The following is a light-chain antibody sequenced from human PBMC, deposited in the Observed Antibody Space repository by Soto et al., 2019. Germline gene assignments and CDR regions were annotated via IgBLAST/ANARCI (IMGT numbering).Light chain of an antibody. CDR1: PSVSSY. CDR2: DAS. Sequence: EIVLTQSPATLSLSPGERATLSCRASPSVSSYLAWYQQKAGQAPRLLIYDASNRATSIPARFSGSGSETDFTLTISSLEHEDLAGYYCQQRSNWPWTFGQGTKVKIK. J-gene: IGKJ1*01. CDR3: QQRSNWPWT. V-gene: IGKV3-11*01.